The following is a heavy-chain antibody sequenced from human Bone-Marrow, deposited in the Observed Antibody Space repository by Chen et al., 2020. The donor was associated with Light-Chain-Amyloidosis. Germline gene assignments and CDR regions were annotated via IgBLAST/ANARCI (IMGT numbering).Heavy chain of an antibody. D-gene: IGHD3-3*01. Sequence: QVQLVQSGAEVMKPGSSVKVSCRASGGTFNSYGVSWIRQAPGQGLEWMGWIIPMFGRAHYAQKFQGRVTMTADESTNTAYMELSRLGSEDTAVYYCARDETPIFGVVTYNWFDPWGQGTLVTVSS. CDR1: GGTFNSYG. CDR2: IIPMFGRA. J-gene: IGHJ5*02. CDR3: ARDETPIFGVVTYNWFDP. V-gene: IGHV1-69*01.